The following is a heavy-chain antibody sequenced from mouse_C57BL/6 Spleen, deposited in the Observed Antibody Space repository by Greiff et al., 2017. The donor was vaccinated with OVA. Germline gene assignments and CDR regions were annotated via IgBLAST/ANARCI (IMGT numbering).Heavy chain of an antibody. CDR1: GFTFSSYA. Sequence: DVMLVESGEGLVKPGGSLKLSCAASGFTFSSYAMSWVRQTPEKRLEWVAYISSGGDYIYYADTVKGRFTISRDNARNTLYLQMSSLKSEDTAMYYCTRDNYYGSSPYAMGYWGQGTSVTVSS. CDR2: ISSGGDYI. CDR3: TRDNYYGSSPYAMGY. J-gene: IGHJ4*01. D-gene: IGHD1-1*01. V-gene: IGHV5-9-1*02.